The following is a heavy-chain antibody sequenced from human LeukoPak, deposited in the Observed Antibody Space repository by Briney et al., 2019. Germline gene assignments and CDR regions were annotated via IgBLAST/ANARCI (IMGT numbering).Heavy chain of an antibody. CDR3: ARDGPDSGYDFADAFDI. D-gene: IGHD5-12*01. CDR2: INWNGGST. CDR1: GFTFDDYG. J-gene: IGHJ3*02. Sequence: GGSLRLSCAASGFTFDDYGMSWVRQAPGKGLEWVSGINWNGGSTGYADSVKGRFTISRDNAKNSLYLQMNSLRAEDTAVYYCARDGPDSGYDFADAFDIWGQGTMVTVSS. V-gene: IGHV3-20*04.